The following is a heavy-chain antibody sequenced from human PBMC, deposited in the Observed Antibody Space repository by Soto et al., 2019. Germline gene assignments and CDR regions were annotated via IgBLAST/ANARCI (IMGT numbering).Heavy chain of an antibody. CDR1: GGTFSSYA. D-gene: IGHD5-12*01. CDR3: ASSVAKYYYYGMDV. Sequence: QVQLVQSGAEVKKPGSSVKVSCKASGGTFSSYAISWVRQALGQRLEWMGGIIPIFGTANYAQKFQGRVTITADESTSTAYMELSSLRSEDTAVYYCASSVAKYYYYGMDVWGQGTTVTVSS. V-gene: IGHV1-69*12. CDR2: IIPIFGTA. J-gene: IGHJ6*02.